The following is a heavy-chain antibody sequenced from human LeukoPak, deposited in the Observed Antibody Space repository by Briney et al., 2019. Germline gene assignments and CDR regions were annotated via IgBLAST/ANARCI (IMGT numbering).Heavy chain of an antibody. CDR2: IYYSGST. V-gene: IGHV4-59*01. D-gene: IGHD3-22*01. J-gene: IGHJ4*02. Sequence: KSSETLSLTCTVSGGSISSYYWSWIRQPPGKGLEWIGYIYYSGSTKYNPSLKSRVTISVDTSKNQFSLRLSSVTAADTAVYYCARFSNYYYSSIHYLDYWGQGTLVSVSS. CDR1: GGSISSYY. CDR3: ARFSNYYYSSIHYLDY.